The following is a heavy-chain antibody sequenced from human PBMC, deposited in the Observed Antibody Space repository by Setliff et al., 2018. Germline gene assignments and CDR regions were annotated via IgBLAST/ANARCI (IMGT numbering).Heavy chain of an antibody. J-gene: IGHJ5*02. D-gene: IGHD4-4*01. V-gene: IGHV4-61*02. CDR2: IYTSGST. CDR3: ARARYSNFLNWFDP. Sequence: SETLSLTCTVSGGSISSGCYYWSWIRQPAGKGLEWIGRIYTSGSTNYNPSLKSRVTISVDTSKNQFSLKLSSVTAADTAVYYCARARYSNFLNWFDPWGQGTLVTVS. CDR1: GGSISSGCYY.